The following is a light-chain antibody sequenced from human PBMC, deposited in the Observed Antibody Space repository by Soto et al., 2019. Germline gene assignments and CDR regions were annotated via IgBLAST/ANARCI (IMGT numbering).Light chain of an antibody. CDR1: QSLVYSDGNTY. CDR3: IQFSHFPRT. CDR2: QVS. J-gene: IGKJ1*01. Sequence: VLTQTPLSSPVTLGQPASISCRSSQSLVYSDGNTYLSWLQQRPGQPPRLLIYQVSNRFSGVPDRCSGSGAGTDYTLKISRVEAEDVGVYSCIQFSHFPRTFGQGTKVDIK. V-gene: IGKV2-24*01.